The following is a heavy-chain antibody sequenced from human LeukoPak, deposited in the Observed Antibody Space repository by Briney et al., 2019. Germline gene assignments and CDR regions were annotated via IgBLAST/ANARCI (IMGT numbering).Heavy chain of an antibody. D-gene: IGHD3-10*01. J-gene: IGHJ4*02. CDR1: EFTFRTYA. CDR3: ASCPVRGIIIIQPFDY. Sequence: GGSLRLSCAASEFTFRTYAMHWVRQAPGKGLEWVAVISSDGNEKDYADSVKGRFTISRDNSENTLYLQMNSLRTEDTAVYYCASCPVRGIIIIQPFDYWGQGTLVTVSS. V-gene: IGHV3-30*04. CDR2: ISSDGNEK.